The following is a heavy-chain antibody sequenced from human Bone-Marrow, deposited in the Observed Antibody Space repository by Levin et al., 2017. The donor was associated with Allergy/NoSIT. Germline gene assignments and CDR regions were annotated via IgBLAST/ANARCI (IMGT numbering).Heavy chain of an antibody. J-gene: IGHJ4*02. CDR3: ARDQMAGYSSGWYPGVGYYFDY. V-gene: IGHV3-21*01. D-gene: IGHD6-19*01. CDR1: GFTFSSYS. CDR2: ISSSSSYI. Sequence: GGSLRLSCAASGFTFSSYSMNWVRQAPGKGLEWVSSISSSSSYIYYADSVKGRFTISRDNAKNSLYLQMNSLRAEDTAVYYCARDQMAGYSSGWYPGVGYYFDYWGQGTLVTVSS.